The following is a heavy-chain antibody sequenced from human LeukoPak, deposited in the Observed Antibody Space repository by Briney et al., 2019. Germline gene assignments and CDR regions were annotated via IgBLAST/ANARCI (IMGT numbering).Heavy chain of an antibody. CDR2: TSYNGSP. Sequence: SETLSLTCTVSGVSISTSYWSWIRQPPGKGLEWIGYTSYNGSPDYNPSLKSRVTISVDTSENHFSLRLSSVTAADTAVYYCASLNNDYLFDFENWGQGTLVTVSS. V-gene: IGHV4-59*12. J-gene: IGHJ4*02. CDR1: GVSISTSY. CDR3: ASLNNDYLFDFEN. D-gene: IGHD4-11*01.